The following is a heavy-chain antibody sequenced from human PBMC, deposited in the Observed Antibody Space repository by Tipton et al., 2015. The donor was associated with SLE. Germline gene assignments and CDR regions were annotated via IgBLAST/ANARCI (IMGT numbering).Heavy chain of an antibody. J-gene: IGHJ4*02. CDR1: GGSISSSSYY. Sequence: TLSLTCTVSGGSISSSSYYWGWIRQPPGKGLEWIGYIYYSGSTNYNPSLKSRVTMSVDTSKNQFSLKLSSVTAADTAVYYCARCSGSFPFDYWGQGTLVTVSS. CDR3: ARCSGSFPFDY. D-gene: IGHD1-26*01. CDR2: IYYSGST. V-gene: IGHV4-61*05.